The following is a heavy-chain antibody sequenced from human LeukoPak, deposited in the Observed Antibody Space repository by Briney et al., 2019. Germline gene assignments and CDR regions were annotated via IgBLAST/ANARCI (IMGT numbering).Heavy chain of an antibody. CDR2: IHQIGST. Sequence: SETLSLICNVSGYSISIGYYWGWIRQPPGKGLEWIGSIHQIGSTYYNPSLKSRVSILMDKSKNQFSLRLNSVTAADTAVYYCARGGTGYYDSSYYYPYWGQGTLVTVSS. J-gene: IGHJ4*02. CDR1: GYSISIGYY. V-gene: IGHV4-38-2*02. D-gene: IGHD3-22*01. CDR3: ARGGTGYYDSSYYYPY.